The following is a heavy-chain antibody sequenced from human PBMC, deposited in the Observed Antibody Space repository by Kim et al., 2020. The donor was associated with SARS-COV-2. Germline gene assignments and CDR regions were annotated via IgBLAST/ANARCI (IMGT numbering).Heavy chain of an antibody. V-gene: IGHV3-74*01. J-gene: IGHJ4*02. D-gene: IGHD3-22*01. Sequence: ASVKGRFTISRDNAKNTLYLQLNSLRAEDTAIYDCARRVDDSGGYYYFASWGQGTLVTASS. CDR3: ARRVDDSGGYYYFAS.